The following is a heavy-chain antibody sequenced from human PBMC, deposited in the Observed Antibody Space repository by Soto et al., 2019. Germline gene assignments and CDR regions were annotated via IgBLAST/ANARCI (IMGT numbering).Heavy chain of an antibody. J-gene: IGHJ4*02. CDR3: ARVQRTQYYFDS. V-gene: IGHV3-30-3*01. D-gene: IGHD2-15*01. Sequence: GGSLRLSCAASGFTFSSYAMHWVRQAPGKGLEWVAVISYDGSNKYYADSVKGRFTISRDNSKNTLYLQMNSLRAEDTAVYYCARVQRTQYYFDSWGPGTLVTVSS. CDR1: GFTFSSYA. CDR2: ISYDGSNK.